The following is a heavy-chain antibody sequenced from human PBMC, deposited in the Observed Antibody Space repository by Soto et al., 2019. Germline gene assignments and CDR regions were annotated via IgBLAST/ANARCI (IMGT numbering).Heavy chain of an antibody. CDR3: ARTDYGDYDYHGMDV. J-gene: IGHJ6*02. V-gene: IGHV3-53*01. CDR2: IYKSGNT. D-gene: IGHD4-17*01. Sequence: GWSLRLSCAASGFDVGSSYINWVRQAPGKGLEWVSVIYKSGNTYYADSVKGRFTISRDNHKNTLYLQMNSLRLEDTAVYYCARTDYGDYDYHGMDVWGQGTTVNV. CDR1: GFDVGSSY.